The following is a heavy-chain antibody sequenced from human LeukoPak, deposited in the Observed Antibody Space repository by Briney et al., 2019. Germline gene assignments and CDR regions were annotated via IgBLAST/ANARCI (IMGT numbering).Heavy chain of an antibody. CDR3: ARASYDFLTAYYIDY. Sequence: PSGTLSLTCTVSGVSVSGSHWWSWVRQTPTKGLEWIGEVHHSGRTNLHPSLESRVVISIDKSNNQVSLKLTSVTPADTAVYFCARASYDFLTAYYIDYWGQGTPVTVSS. V-gene: IGHV4-4*02. CDR1: GVSVSGSHW. D-gene: IGHD3-9*01. CDR2: VHHSGRT. J-gene: IGHJ4*02.